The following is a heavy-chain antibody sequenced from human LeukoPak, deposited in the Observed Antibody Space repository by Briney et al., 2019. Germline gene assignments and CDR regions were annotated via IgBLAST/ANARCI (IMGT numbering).Heavy chain of an antibody. Sequence: SETLSLTCTVSGGSLSSTTYYWGWIRQPPGQGLERIGTIYYSGNTYYSPSLKSRVTISLDRSKRQFSLNLSSVTAADTAVYYCARDGAGGGTSNGFDVWGQGTMVTVSA. CDR3: ARDGAGGGTSNGFDV. V-gene: IGHV4-39*07. J-gene: IGHJ3*01. D-gene: IGHD3-16*01. CDR2: IYYSGNT. CDR1: GGSLSSTTYY.